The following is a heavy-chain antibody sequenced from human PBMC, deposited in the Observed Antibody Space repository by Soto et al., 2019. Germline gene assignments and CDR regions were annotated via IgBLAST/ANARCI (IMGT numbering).Heavy chain of an antibody. CDR2: ISGSGGST. CDR1: GFTFSSYA. D-gene: IGHD3-16*02. Sequence: GGSLRLSCAASGFTFSSYAMSWVRQAPGKGLEWVSAISGSGGSTYYADSVKGRFTISRDNSKNTLYLQMNSLRAEDTAVYYCAKDGVRALSDYDYVWGSYRPSRGVGYFDYWGQGTLVTVSS. V-gene: IGHV3-23*01. CDR3: AKDGVRALSDYDYVWGSYRPSRGVGYFDY. J-gene: IGHJ4*02.